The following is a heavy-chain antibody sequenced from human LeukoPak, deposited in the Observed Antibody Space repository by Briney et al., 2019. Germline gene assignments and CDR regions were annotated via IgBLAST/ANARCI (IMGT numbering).Heavy chain of an antibody. V-gene: IGHV1-2*02. J-gene: IGHJ4*01. Sequence: ASVKVSCKASGYTFSDYYLHWVRQAPGQGLEWVGWINPNSGGTNFAQKFRGRVTMTRDTSITTAYMELTRLKSDDAAVYYCARGGVRTAASSLGYWGQGTLVTVSS. CDR3: ARGGVRTAASSLGY. D-gene: IGHD6-13*01. CDR1: GYTFSDYY. CDR2: INPNSGGT.